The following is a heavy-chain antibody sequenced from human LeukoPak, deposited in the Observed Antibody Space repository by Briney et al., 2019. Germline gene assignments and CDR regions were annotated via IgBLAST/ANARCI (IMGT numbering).Heavy chain of an antibody. CDR3: ARWGEVAGIDY. CDR2: IYPGDSDT. Sequence: GESLKISCKGSGFTFTNYWIGWVRQMPGKGLEWMGIIYPGDSDTRYSPSFQGHVTISADKSISTAYLQWSSLKASDTAMYYCARWGEVAGIDYWGQGTLVTVSS. D-gene: IGHD6-19*01. V-gene: IGHV5-51*01. J-gene: IGHJ4*02. CDR1: GFTFTNYW.